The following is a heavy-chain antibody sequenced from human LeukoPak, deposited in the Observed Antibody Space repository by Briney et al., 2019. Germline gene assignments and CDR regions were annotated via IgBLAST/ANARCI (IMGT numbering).Heavy chain of an antibody. D-gene: IGHD3-22*01. CDR1: GFTFSSYA. Sequence: GGSLRLSCAASGFTFSSYAMSWVRQAPGKGLEWVSAISGSGGSTYYADSVKGRFTISRDNSKNTLYLRMNSPRAEDTAAYYCAKDLGRITMIVVVITLDYWGQGTLVTVSS. J-gene: IGHJ4*02. CDR2: ISGSGGST. V-gene: IGHV3-23*01. CDR3: AKDLGRITMIVVVITLDY.